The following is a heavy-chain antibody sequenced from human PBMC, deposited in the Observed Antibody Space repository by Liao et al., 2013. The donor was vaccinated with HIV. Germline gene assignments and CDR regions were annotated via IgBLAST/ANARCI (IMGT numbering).Heavy chain of an antibody. D-gene: IGHD6-19*01. J-gene: IGHJ2*01. Sequence: QVRLQESGPGLVKPSQTLPLTCTVSGGSISSYQWNWIRQPAGKGLEWIGRIYTSGSTNYNPSLKSRVTMSVDTSKNQFSLKLTSVTAADTAVYYCARDSGWRQSWYFDLWGRGTLVTVSS. CDR3: ARDSGWRQSWYFDL. V-gene: IGHV4-4*07. CDR1: GGSISSYQ. CDR2: IYTSGST.